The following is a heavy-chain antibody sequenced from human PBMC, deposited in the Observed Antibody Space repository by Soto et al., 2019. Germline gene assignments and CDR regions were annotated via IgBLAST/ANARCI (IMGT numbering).Heavy chain of an antibody. CDR1: GDSISSYS. CDR2: IHYSGST. Sequence: SETLSLTCTVSGDSISSYSWSWIRQPPGKGLEWIGNIHYSGSTNYNPSLKSRVTISVDTSKNQFSLKLSSVTAADTAVYYCARDTYYGDYLEYDYYFDYWGQGTLVTVSS. D-gene: IGHD4-17*01. J-gene: IGHJ4*02. CDR3: ARDTYYGDYLEYDYYFDY. V-gene: IGHV4-59*01.